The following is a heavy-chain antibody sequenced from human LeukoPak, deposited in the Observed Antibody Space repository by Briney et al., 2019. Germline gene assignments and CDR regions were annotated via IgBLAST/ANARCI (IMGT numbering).Heavy chain of an antibody. J-gene: IGHJ3*02. Sequence: GGSLRLSCAASGFTFSSYAMSWVRQARGKGLEWVSALSGSGGSTSYADSVEDRFTISRDNAKNSLHLQMNSLTAAHTVVYNYPRAMDGYKWNAFDIWRQGTMVTVSS. CDR2: LSGSGGST. D-gene: IGHD1-1*01. CDR1: GFTFSSYA. V-gene: IGHV3-23*01. CDR3: PRAMDGYKWNAFDI.